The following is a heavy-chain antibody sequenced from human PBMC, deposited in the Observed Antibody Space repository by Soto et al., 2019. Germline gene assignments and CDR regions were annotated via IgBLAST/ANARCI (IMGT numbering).Heavy chain of an antibody. D-gene: IGHD6-13*01. Sequence: SETLSLTCTVSGGSISSYYWSWIRQPPGKGLEWIGYIYYSGSTNYNPSLKSRVTISVDTSKNQFSLKLISVTAADTAVYYCARASSSWTRYYYYGMDVWGQGTTVTVSS. CDR3: ARASSSWTRYYYYGMDV. J-gene: IGHJ6*02. CDR2: IYYSGST. CDR1: GGSISSYY. V-gene: IGHV4-59*01.